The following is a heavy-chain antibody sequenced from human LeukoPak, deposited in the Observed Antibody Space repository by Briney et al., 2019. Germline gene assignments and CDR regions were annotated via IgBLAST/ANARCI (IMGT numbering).Heavy chain of an antibody. CDR3: VREITMVRGVIITGYYYYYMDV. J-gene: IGHJ6*03. V-gene: IGHV1-18*01. CDR2: ISAYNSNT. D-gene: IGHD3-10*01. Sequence: EASVKVSCKASGYTFTSYGISWVRQAPGQGLEWMGWISAYNSNTNYAQKLQGRVTMTTDTSTSTAYMELRSLRSDDTAVYYCVREITMVRGVIITGYYYYYMDVWGKGTTVTVSS. CDR1: GYTFTSYG.